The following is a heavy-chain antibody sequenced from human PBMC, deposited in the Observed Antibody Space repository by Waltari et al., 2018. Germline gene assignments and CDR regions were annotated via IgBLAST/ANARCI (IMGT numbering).Heavy chain of an antibody. J-gene: IGHJ6*02. CDR1: GVSITSGSHY. D-gene: IGHD3-22*01. V-gene: IGHV4-61*02. CDR2: IYTSGST. Sequence: QVQLQESGPGLVKPSQTLSLTCSVSGVSITSGSHYWSWIRQPAGKGLEWIGHIYTSGSTKYNPSLKRRVTISVETSKNQFSLKLSSVTAADTAVYYCARDVYYTYYYGMDVWGQGTTVTVSS. CDR3: ARDVYYTYYYGMDV.